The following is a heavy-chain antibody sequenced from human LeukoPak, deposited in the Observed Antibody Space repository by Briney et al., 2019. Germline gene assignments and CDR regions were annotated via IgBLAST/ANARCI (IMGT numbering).Heavy chain of an antibody. J-gene: IGHJ4*02. CDR3: AKGIYGDSLGY. Sequence: SVKVSCKASGGTFSSYAISWVRQAPGQGLECMGGIIPIFGTANYAQKFQGRVTITTDESTSTAYMELSSLRSEDTAVYYCAKGIYGDSLGYWGQGTLVTVSS. CDR2: IIPIFGTA. D-gene: IGHD4-17*01. V-gene: IGHV1-69*05. CDR1: GGTFSSYA.